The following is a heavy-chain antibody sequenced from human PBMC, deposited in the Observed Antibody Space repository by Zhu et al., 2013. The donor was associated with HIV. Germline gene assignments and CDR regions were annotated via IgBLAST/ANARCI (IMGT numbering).Heavy chain of an antibody. CDR3: ARDLTMDGYCSGGSCRRGTPNWFDP. CDR2: INPNSGGT. Sequence: QVQLVQSGAEVKKPGASVKVSCKASGYTFTGYYMHWVRQAPGQGLEWMGWINPNSGGTNYAQKFQGRVTMTRDTSISTAYMELSRLRSDDTAVYYCARDLTMDGYCSGGSCRRGTPNWFDPGAREPWSPSP. CDR1: GYTFTGYY. J-gene: IGHJ5*02. V-gene: IGHV1-2*02. D-gene: IGHD2-15*01.